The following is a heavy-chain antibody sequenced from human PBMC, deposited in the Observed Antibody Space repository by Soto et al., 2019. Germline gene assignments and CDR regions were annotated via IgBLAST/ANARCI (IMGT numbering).Heavy chain of an antibody. J-gene: IGHJ6*02. CDR3: ASDLRGYCSGGSCSYGMDV. CDR2: ISSSSSYI. CDR1: GFTFSSYS. V-gene: IGHV3-21*01. Sequence: GGSLRLAXAASGFTFSSYSMNWVRQAPGKGLEWVSSISSSSSYIYYADSVKGRFTISRDNAKNSLYLQMNSLRAEDTAVYYCASDLRGYCSGGSCSYGMDVWGQGTTVTVSS. D-gene: IGHD2-15*01.